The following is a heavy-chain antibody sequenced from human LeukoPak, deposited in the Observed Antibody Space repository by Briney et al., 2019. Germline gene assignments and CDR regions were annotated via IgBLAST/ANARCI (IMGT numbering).Heavy chain of an antibody. J-gene: IGHJ4*02. V-gene: IGHV3-23*01. CDR1: GFTFSSYA. D-gene: IGHD3-10*01. CDR3: AKPHPTYYYGSGSYEGRYYFDY. CDR2: ISGSGGST. Sequence: QPGGSLRLSCAASGFTFSSYAMSWVRQAPGKGLEWVSAISGSGGSTYYADSVKGRFTISRDNSKNTLYLQMNSLRAEDTAVYYCAKPHPTYYYGSGSYEGRYYFDYWGQGTLVTVSS.